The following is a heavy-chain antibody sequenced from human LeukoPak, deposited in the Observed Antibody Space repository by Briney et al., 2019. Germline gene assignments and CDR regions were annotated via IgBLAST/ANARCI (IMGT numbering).Heavy chain of an antibody. CDR1: GFTFNTYN. V-gene: IGHV3-30*03. Sequence: PGGSLRLSCAGSGFTFNTYNMNWVRQAPGKGLEWVAVISYDGSNKYYADSVKGRFTISRDNSKNTLYLQMNSLRAEDTAVYYCARPSGYSYATDMDVWGKGTTVTVSS. CDR3: ARPSGYSYATDMDV. CDR2: ISYDGSNK. J-gene: IGHJ6*03. D-gene: IGHD5-18*01.